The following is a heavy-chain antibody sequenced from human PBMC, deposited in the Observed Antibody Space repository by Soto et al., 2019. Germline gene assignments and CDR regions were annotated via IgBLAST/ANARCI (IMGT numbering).Heavy chain of an antibody. CDR3: ANMYYYDSSGY. CDR1: GFTFSSYA. CDR2: TRGSGGRT. V-gene: IGHV3-23*01. Sequence: EVQLLESGGGLVQPGGSLRLSCAASGFTFSSYAMSWVRQAPGKGLEWVSATRGSGGRTYYADSVKGRFTISRDNSKNALYLQLNSLRAEDTAVYYCANMYYYDSSGYWGQGALDTVSS. J-gene: IGHJ4*02. D-gene: IGHD3-22*01.